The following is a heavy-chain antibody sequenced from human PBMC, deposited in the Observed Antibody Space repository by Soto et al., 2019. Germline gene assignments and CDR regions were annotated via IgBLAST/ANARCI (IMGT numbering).Heavy chain of an antibody. J-gene: IGHJ1*01. Sequence: QVQLVQSGAEVKKPGASVKVSCKASGYIFTAYSMHWVRQAPGQGLEWMGVVNPSGGSTNYAQKFQGRITRTKDPSTSTVYMDLSSLTSEDTAVYYCAREENCSDGICYSEYFQRWGQGTLVTVSS. CDR2: VNPSGGST. CDR3: AREENCSDGICYSEYFQR. D-gene: IGHD2-15*01. CDR1: GYIFTAYS. V-gene: IGHV1-46*01.